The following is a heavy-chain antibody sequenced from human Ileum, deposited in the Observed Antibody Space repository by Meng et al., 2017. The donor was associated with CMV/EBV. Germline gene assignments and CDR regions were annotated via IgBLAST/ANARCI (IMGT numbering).Heavy chain of an antibody. CDR3: ARGSSSWAFDY. CDR2: VYSSGST. Sequence: QVQLQDWGPGLVKPSESLSLTGTVSGGSSSGYYWSWIRQPATKGLEWIGRVYSSGSTDYNPSLQSRVTMSVDTSKNQFSLKLSSVTAADTAVYYCARGSSSWAFDYWGQGTLVTVSS. CDR1: GGSSSGYY. J-gene: IGHJ4*02. D-gene: IGHD2-2*01. V-gene: IGHV4-4*07.